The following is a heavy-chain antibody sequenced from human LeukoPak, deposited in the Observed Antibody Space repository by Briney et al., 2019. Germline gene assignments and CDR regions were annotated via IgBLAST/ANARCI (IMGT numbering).Heavy chain of an antibody. J-gene: IGHJ4*02. CDR3: ARRVLGTEGVDY. V-gene: IGHV4-38-2*02. D-gene: IGHD2-8*02. Sequence: PSETLSLTRTVSGYSISSGYYWGWIRQPPGKGLEWIGSIYHSGSTYYNPSLKSRVTISVDTSKNQFSLKLSSVTAADTAVYYCARRVLGTEGVDYWGQGTLVTVSS. CDR1: GYSISSGYY. CDR2: IYHSGST.